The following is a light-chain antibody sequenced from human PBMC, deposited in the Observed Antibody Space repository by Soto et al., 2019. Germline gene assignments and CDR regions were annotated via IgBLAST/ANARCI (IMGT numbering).Light chain of an antibody. CDR2: EGT. V-gene: IGLV2-23*01. J-gene: IGLJ1*01. CDR1: SNDVGGYNL. CDR3: CSYAGGRTYV. Sequence: QSALTQPPSASGSPGQSVTISCTGSSNDVGGYNLVSWYQHHPDKAPKVIIYEGTKRPSGLSTRFSGSKSGNTASLTISGLQAEDEADYYCCSYAGGRTYVFGSGTKVTV.